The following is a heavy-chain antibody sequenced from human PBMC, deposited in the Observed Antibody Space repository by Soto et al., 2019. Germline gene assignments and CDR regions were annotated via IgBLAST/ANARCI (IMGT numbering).Heavy chain of an antibody. J-gene: IGHJ6*02. D-gene: IGHD2-15*01. Sequence: QVHLVQSGTEVKKPGASVKVSCKASGYTFTNYAIHWVRQAPGQRLEWLGWINAANGNTKSSQQLQDRVTITRDTSATTAYMELSSLRSEDTAVYYCARGGNVVVVVADYGMDVWGQGTKVTVSS. V-gene: IGHV1-3*01. CDR3: ARGGNVVVVVADYGMDV. CDR2: INAANGNT. CDR1: GYTFTNYA.